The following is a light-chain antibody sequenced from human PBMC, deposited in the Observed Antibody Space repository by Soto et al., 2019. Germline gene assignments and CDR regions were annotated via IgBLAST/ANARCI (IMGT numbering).Light chain of an antibody. Sequence: SIRASQSVSRYLSWYQQKPGQGPKLLIYGASRWASGTPERFSGSGSGTDFTLTINRLEPEDFATYYCQQDCSTGTFGQGTKVDIK. CDR1: QSVSRY. CDR3: QQDCSTGT. V-gene: IGKV3-20*01. J-gene: IGKJ1*01. CDR2: GAS.